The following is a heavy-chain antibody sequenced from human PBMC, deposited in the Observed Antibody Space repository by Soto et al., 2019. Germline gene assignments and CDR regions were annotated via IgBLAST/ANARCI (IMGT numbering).Heavy chain of an antibody. CDR2: IYSGGRT. D-gene: IGHD5-18*01. V-gene: IGHV3-53*01. CDR3: ARGGGNSSGYGGVY. CDR1: GFTVSSNY. J-gene: IGHJ4*02. Sequence: EVQLVESGGGLIQPGGSLRLSCEASGFTVSSNYMSWVRQAPGKGLEWVSVIYSGGRTYYADSVKGRFTISRDNSKNTLYLQMNSLRAEDTAIYYCARGGGNSSGYGGVYWGQGTLVTVSS.